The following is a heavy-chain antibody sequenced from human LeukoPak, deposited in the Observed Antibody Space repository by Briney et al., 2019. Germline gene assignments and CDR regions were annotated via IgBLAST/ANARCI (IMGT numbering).Heavy chain of an antibody. D-gene: IGHD3-10*01. CDR2: IYSGGNT. Sequence: GGSLRLSCAASGFTFSTHWIHWVRQAPGKGLEWVSVIYSGGNTYYADSVKGRFTISRDNSKNTLYLQMNSLRAEDTAVYYCASLPGTNYWGQGTLVTVSS. V-gene: IGHV3-66*01. CDR1: GFTFSTHW. J-gene: IGHJ4*02. CDR3: ASLPGTNY.